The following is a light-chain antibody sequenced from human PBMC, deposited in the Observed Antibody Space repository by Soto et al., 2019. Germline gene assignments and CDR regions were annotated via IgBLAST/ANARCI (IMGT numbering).Light chain of an antibody. Sequence: EVVLTQSPGTLSLSPGDTATLSCRASQSIRSSYLAWYQQKPGQAPRLLIYGASSRATGVPDRFSGSGSGTDFSLTISRLESEDFVMYYCQHCDSSRTFGQGTKVEIK. J-gene: IGKJ1*01. CDR1: QSIRSSY. CDR3: QHCDSSRT. CDR2: GAS. V-gene: IGKV3-20*01.